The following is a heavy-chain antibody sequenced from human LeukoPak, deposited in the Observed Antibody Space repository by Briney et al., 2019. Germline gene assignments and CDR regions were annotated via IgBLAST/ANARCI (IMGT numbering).Heavy chain of an antibody. CDR2: IIPIFGSA. V-gene: IGHV1-69*06. Sequence: SVKVSCKASGGTFSSYAISWVRQAPGQGLEWMGGIIPIFGSANYAQKFQDRVTITADKSTITAYMELDSLRSEDTAVYYCASNSRLWFGESTQHYYYYYMDVWGKGTTVTVSS. J-gene: IGHJ6*03. CDR1: GGTFSSYA. D-gene: IGHD3-10*01. CDR3: ASNSRLWFGESTQHYYYYYMDV.